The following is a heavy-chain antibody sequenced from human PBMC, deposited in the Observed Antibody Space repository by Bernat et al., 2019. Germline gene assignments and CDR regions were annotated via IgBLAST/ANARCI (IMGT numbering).Heavy chain of an antibody. Sequence: EVQLLESGGGLVQPGGSLRLSCAASGFTFSSYWMSWVRQAPGKGLEWVANIKQDGSEKYYVDSVKGRFTISRDNAKNSLYLQMNSLRAEDTAVYYCARDQIVGATIDAFDIWGQGTMVTVSS. CDR2: IKQDGSEK. J-gene: IGHJ3*02. CDR3: ARDQIVGATIDAFDI. CDR1: GFTFSSYW. D-gene: IGHD1-26*01. V-gene: IGHV3-7*01.